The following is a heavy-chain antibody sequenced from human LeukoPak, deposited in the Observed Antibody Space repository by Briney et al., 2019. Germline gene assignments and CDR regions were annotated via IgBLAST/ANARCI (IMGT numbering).Heavy chain of an antibody. CDR3: ARRRVDSGNHHFDY. J-gene: IGHJ4*02. V-gene: IGHV4-59*08. Sequence: KPSETLSLTCTVSGGSISSYYWSWIRQPPGKGLEWIGNIYNSGSTDYNPSLKSRVTISVDTSKNQFSLRLSSVTAADTAVYYCARRRVDSGNHHFDYWGQGTLVTVSS. D-gene: IGHD1-26*01. CDR2: IYNSGST. CDR1: GGSISSYY.